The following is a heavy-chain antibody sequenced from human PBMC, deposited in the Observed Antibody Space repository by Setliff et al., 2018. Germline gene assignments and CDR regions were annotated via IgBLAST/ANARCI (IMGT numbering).Heavy chain of an antibody. CDR3: ARFLDPRDGYQNSPGFDF. D-gene: IGHD2-21*01. J-gene: IGHJ4*02. CDR2: IYTSGTT. V-gene: IGHV4-61*09. Sequence: SETLSLTCSVSGGSISSGSYYWTWIRQPAGKGLEWIGHIYTSGTTKYNPSLKSRVTISVDASKNQFSLKLSYMTAADTAVYYCARFLDPRDGYQNSPGFDFWGQGALVTVSS. CDR1: GGSISSGSYY.